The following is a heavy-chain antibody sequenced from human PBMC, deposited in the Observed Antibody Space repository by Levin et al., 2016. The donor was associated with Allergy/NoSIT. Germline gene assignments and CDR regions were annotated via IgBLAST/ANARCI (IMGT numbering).Heavy chain of an antibody. CDR3: AGRSNWELGL. D-gene: IGHD1-26*01. V-gene: IGHV4-39*01. CDR2: IHYNGGT. J-gene: IGHJ5*02. CDR1: GGSISTSSYY. Sequence: SETLSLTCTVSGGSISTSSYYWGWIRQPPGKGLEWIGSIHYNGGTYYTPSFKSRVIISVDTSKNQFSLKVTSVTAADTAVYYCAGRSNWELGLWGQGTLVTVSS.